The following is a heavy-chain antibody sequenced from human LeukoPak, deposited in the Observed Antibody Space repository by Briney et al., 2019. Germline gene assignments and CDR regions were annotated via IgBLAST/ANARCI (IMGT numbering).Heavy chain of an antibody. CDR3: AKENYDILTGLGNWFDP. CDR1: GFTFSSYD. V-gene: IGHV3-13*01. D-gene: IGHD3-9*01. J-gene: IGHJ5*02. Sequence: GGSLRLSCAASGFTFSSYDMHWVRQATGKGLEWVSAIGTAGDTYYPGSVKGRFTISRDHSKNTLYLQMNSLGAEDTAIYYCAKENYDILTGLGNWFDPWGQGTLVTVSS. CDR2: IGTAGDT.